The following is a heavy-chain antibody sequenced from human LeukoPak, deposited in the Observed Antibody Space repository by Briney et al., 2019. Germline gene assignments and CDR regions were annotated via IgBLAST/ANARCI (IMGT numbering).Heavy chain of an antibody. J-gene: IGHJ6*02. CDR3: ARGRRYCSSTSCFSRYYYYYGMDV. Sequence: SETLSLTCAVYGGSFSGYYWSWIRQPPGKGLEWIGEINHSGSTNYNPSLKSRVTISVDTSKNQFSLKLSSVTAADTAVYYCARGRRYCSSTSCFSRYYYYYGMDVWGQGTTVTVSS. CDR2: INHSGST. D-gene: IGHD2-2*01. CDR1: GGSFSGYY. V-gene: IGHV4-34*01.